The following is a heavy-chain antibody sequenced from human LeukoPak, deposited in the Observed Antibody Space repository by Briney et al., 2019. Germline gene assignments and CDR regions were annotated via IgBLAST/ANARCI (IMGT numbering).Heavy chain of an antibody. V-gene: IGHV3-30*18. D-gene: IGHD5-24*01. Sequence: GGSLRLSCAASGFTFSSYGMHWVRQAPGKGLEWVAVISYDGSNKYYADSVKGRFTISRDNSKNTLYLQMNNVRGEDTALYYCTKGPYGNSIYYGMDVWGQGTTVTVSS. J-gene: IGHJ6*02. CDR1: GFTFSSYG. CDR2: ISYDGSNK. CDR3: TKGPYGNSIYYGMDV.